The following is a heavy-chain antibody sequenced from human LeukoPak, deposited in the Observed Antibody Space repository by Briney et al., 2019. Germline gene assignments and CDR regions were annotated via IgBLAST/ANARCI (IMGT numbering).Heavy chain of an antibody. CDR3: ARVSQGYGMAVAFDI. CDR2: IIPIFCRA. D-gene: IGHD5-18*01. J-gene: IGHJ3*02. Sequence: GSSVKVSCKACGGTFSSYAISWVRQAPGQGREGRGGIIPIFCRANYEQKFQGRVTITHDEHTSTEYMELSSMRSEDTAVYYCARVSQGYGMAVAFDIWGQGTMATVSS. V-gene: IGHV1-69*13. CDR1: GGTFSSYA.